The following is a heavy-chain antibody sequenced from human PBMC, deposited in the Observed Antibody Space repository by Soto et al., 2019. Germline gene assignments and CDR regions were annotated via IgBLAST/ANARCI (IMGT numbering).Heavy chain of an antibody. CDR2: FDPEDGET. CDR1: GCTLTELS. CDR3: ATGQQRNYYYYYGMDV. Sequence: ASVKVSCKVSGCTLTELSMHWVRQAPGKGLEWMGGFDPEDGETIYAQKFQGGVTMTEDTSTDTAYMELSSLRSEDTAVYYCATGQQRNYYYYYGMDVWGQGTTVTVSS. D-gene: IGHD6-13*01. J-gene: IGHJ6*02. V-gene: IGHV1-24*01.